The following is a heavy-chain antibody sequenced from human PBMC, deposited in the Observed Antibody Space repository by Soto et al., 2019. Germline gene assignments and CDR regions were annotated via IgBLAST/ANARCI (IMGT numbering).Heavy chain of an antibody. J-gene: IGHJ4*02. D-gene: IGHD3-10*01. CDR1: GFTFSSYA. CDR3: AKPLWFGELPADFDY. CDR2: ISGSGGST. V-gene: IGHV3-23*01. Sequence: GGSLRLSCAASGFTFSSYAMSWVRQAPGKGLEWVSAISGSGGSTYYADSVKGRFTISRDNSKNTLYLQMNSLRAEDTAVYYCAKPLWFGELPADFDYWGQGTLVTVSS.